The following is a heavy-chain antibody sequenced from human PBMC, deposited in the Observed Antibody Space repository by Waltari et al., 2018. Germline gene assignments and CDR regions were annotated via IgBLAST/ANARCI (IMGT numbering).Heavy chain of an antibody. D-gene: IGHD2-2*01. V-gene: IGHV3-48*03. CDR3: ARAVVPAAIYWFDP. J-gene: IGHJ5*02. CDR2: SSTSGSTI. CDR1: GFTFSDYE. Sequence: EVQLVESGGGLIQPGGSLRLSCGASGFTFSDYEMNWVRQAPGKGLEWIAYSSTSGSTIYYADSVKGRFTVSRDNAKNSVYLQMNSLRVEDTAVYYCARAVVPAAIYWFDPWGQGTLVTVSS.